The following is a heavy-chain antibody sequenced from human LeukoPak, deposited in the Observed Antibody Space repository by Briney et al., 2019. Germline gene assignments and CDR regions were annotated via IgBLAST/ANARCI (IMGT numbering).Heavy chain of an antibody. J-gene: IGHJ4*02. CDR3: ARLELVIGALDH. CDR2: IYSGADT. CDR1: GFSVSTKY. Sequence: GGSLTLSCAASGFSVSTKYMNWVRQAPGKGLEWVSIIYSGADTYDADSVKGRFTISRDNSKNTLYLQMSSLRDEDTAVYYCARLELVIGALDHWGQGALVTVSS. D-gene: IGHD3-10*01. V-gene: IGHV3-66*02.